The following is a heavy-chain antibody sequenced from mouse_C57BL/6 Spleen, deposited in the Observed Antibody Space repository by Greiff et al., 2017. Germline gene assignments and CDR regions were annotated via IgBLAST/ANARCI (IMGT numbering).Heavy chain of an antibody. D-gene: IGHD1-1*01. J-gene: IGHJ2*01. CDR1: GFTFSSYG. Sequence: EVMLVESGGDLVKPGGSLKLSCAASGFTFSSYGMSWVRQTPDKRLEWVATISSGGSYTYYPDSVKGRFTISRDNAKNTLYLQMSSLKSEDTAMYYCARQGYYYGSIQYYFDYWGQGTTLTVSS. CDR2: ISSGGSYT. CDR3: ARQGYYYGSIQYYFDY. V-gene: IGHV5-6*02.